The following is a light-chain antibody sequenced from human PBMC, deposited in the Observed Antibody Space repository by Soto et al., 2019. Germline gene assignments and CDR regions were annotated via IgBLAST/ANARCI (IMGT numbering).Light chain of an antibody. J-gene: IGLJ1*01. CDR2: SNA. Sequence: QSVLTQPPSVSEAPGQRVTISCTGTSSDIGAGYDVHWYQQLPGAAPKLLIYSNAIRPSGVPDRFSASKSGTSASLAITGLRAEDEADYYCQSYDSSMNNYVFGTGTKVTVL. CDR1: SSDIGAGYD. V-gene: IGLV1-40*01. CDR3: QSYDSSMNNYV.